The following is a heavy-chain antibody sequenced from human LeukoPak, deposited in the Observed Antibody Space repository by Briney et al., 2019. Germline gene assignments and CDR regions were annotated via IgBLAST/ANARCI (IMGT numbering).Heavy chain of an antibody. J-gene: IGHJ3*02. V-gene: IGHV4-59*01. CDR3: ARANYYGSGSETFDI. D-gene: IGHD3-10*01. CDR2: IYYSGST. CDR1: GGSISTYY. Sequence: SETLSLTCSVSGGSISTYYWTWIRQPPGKGLEWIGYIYYSGSTNYNPSLKSRVTISVDTSKNQFSLNLSSVTATDTAVYYCARANYYGSGSETFDIWGQGTMVTVSS.